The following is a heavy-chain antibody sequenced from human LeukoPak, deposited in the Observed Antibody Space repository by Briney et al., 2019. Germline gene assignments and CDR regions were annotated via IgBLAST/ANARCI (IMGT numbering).Heavy chain of an antibody. CDR3: AKDARGYYDSSGSTGGFDY. Sequence: GGSLRLSCTASGFTFSHYVMNWFRQAPGKGLEWVSLISWDGGSTYYADSVKGRFTISRDNSKNSLYLQMNSLRAEDTALYYCAKDARGYYDSSGSTGGFDYWGQGTLVTVSS. CDR1: GFTFSHYV. CDR2: ISWDGGST. D-gene: IGHD3-22*01. V-gene: IGHV3-43D*03. J-gene: IGHJ4*02.